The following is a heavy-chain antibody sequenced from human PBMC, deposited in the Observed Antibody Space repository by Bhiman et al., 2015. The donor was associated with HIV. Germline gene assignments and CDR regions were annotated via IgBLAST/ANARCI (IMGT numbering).Heavy chain of an antibody. CDR2: IKQDGSEK. V-gene: IGHV3-7*05. CDR1: GFTFSSYG. Sequence: VQLVESGGGVVQPGGSLRLSCAASGFTFSSYGMHWVRQAPGKGLEWVANIKQDGSEKYYVDSVKGRFTISRDNARNSLYLQMNSLRAEDTAVYYCARDPRVGATDYFDYWGQGTLVTVSS. CDR3: ARDPRVGATDYFDY. D-gene: IGHD1-26*01. J-gene: IGHJ4*02.